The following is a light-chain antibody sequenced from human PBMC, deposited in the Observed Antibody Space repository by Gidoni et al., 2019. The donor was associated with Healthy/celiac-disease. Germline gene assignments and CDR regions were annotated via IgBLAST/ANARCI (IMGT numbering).Light chain of an antibody. CDR1: NIGGKS. CDR2: YAS. V-gene: IGLV3-21*04. CDR3: QVWDTTSDHVV. Sequence: SYVLTQPPSVSVEPGKTAVITCGGNNIGGKSVHWYPQKPGQAPVLVIYYASDRTSGIPERFSGSNSGNSATLTISWVEAGDEADYYCQVWDTTSDHVVFGGGTTLTVL. J-gene: IGLJ2*01.